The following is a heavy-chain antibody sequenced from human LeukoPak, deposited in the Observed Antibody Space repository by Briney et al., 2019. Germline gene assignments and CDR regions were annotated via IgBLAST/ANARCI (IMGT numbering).Heavy chain of an antibody. CDR3: AKAESYCSSTSCYLYYGMDV. CDR2: ISGSGGST. Sequence: PGGSLRLSCAASGFTFSSYAMSWVRQAPGRGLEWVSAISGSGGSTYYADSVKGRFTISRDNSKNTLYLQMNSLRAEDTAVYYCAKAESYCSSTSCYLYYGMDVWGQGTTVIVSS. V-gene: IGHV3-23*01. D-gene: IGHD2-2*01. CDR1: GFTFSSYA. J-gene: IGHJ6*02.